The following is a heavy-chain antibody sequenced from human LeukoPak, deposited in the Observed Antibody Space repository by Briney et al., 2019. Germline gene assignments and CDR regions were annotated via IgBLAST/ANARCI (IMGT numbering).Heavy chain of an antibody. V-gene: IGHV3-11*01. Sequence: GGSLRLSCAASGFTFSDYYMSWIRQAPGKGPEWVSYISSSGSTIYYADSVKGRFTISRDNSKNTLYLQMNSLRAEDTAVYYCAKGAGYSYGTHYWGQGTLVTVSS. CDR1: GFTFSDYY. J-gene: IGHJ4*02. D-gene: IGHD5-18*01. CDR3: AKGAGYSYGTHY. CDR2: ISSSGSTI.